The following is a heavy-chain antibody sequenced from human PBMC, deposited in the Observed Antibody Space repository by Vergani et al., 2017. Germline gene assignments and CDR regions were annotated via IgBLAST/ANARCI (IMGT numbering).Heavy chain of an antibody. CDR1: GFTSSSYS. J-gene: IGHJ4*02. V-gene: IGHV3-21*01. Sequence: EVQLVESGGGLVKPGGSLRPSCAASGFTSSSYSMNWVRQTPGKGLEWVSSSSSISSYTYYAGSVKGRFTISRDNAKNSLYLQMNSLRAEDTAVYYCARAVEDGDYPVDYWGQGTLVTVSS. D-gene: IGHD4-17*01. CDR2: SSSISSYT. CDR3: ARAVEDGDYPVDY.